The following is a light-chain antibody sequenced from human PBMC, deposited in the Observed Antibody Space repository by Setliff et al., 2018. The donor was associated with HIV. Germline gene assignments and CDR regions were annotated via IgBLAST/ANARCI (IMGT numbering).Light chain of an antibody. V-gene: IGLV2-11*01. Sequence: QSVLTQPRSVSGSPGQSVTISCTGTSSDVGGYKYVSWYQQHPGKAPKLMIYDVSKRPSGVPDRFSGSKSGNTASLTISGLQAEDEADYYCCSYAGSYTFGYVFGTGT. CDR2: DVS. CDR3: CSYAGSYTFGYV. CDR1: SSDVGGYKY. J-gene: IGLJ1*01.